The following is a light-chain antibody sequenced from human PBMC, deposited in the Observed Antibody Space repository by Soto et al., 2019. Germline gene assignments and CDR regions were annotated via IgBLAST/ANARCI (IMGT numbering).Light chain of an antibody. V-gene: IGKV3-20*01. Sequence: EVVMTQSPATLSASPGERVILSCRASQNIGSNLAWYQQRPGQAPRLLMYGASTRATETPARFSGSGSATDFTLTISRLEPEDFAVYYCQQYGSSPYTFGQGTKLEI. J-gene: IGKJ2*01. CDR1: QNIGSN. CDR2: GAS. CDR3: QQYGSSPYT.